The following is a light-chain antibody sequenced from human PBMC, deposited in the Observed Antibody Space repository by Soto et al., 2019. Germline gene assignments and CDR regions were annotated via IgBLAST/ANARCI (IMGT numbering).Light chain of an antibody. CDR2: DVS. Sequence: QSVLTQPASVSGSPGQSITISCIGTSNDVGSYNFVSWYQKHPNTAPRLIIYDVSNRPSGVSNRFSGSKSDNTASLTISGLQAEDEAAYYCSSYTRSSTVLFGGGTKLTVL. J-gene: IGLJ2*01. CDR1: SNDVGSYNF. CDR3: SSYTRSSTVL. V-gene: IGLV2-14*03.